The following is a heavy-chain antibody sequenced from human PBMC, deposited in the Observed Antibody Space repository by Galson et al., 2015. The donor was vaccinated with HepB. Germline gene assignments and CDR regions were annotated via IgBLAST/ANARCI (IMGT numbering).Heavy chain of an antibody. CDR1: GGSISSGGYY. Sequence: LTCTVSGGSISSGGYYWSWIRQHPGKGLEWIGYIYYSGSTYYNPSLKSRVTISVDTSKNQFSLKLSSVTAADTAVYYCARGRRASGSYFRFDPWGQGTLVTVSS. D-gene: IGHD1-26*01. V-gene: IGHV4-31*03. CDR3: ARGRRASGSYFRFDP. J-gene: IGHJ5*02. CDR2: IYYSGST.